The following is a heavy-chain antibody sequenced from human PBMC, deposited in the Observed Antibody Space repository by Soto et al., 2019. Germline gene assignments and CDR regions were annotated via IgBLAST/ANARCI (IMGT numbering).Heavy chain of an antibody. Sequence: QVQLVQSGAEVKKPGASVKVSCKASGYTFTSYGISWVRQAPGQGLEWMGWISAYNGNTNYAQKFQGRVTMTTDTLTSTAYVDLRNRRSEDTAVYFWATDWAAASPCEYGGQGTL. CDR3: ATDWAAASPCEY. CDR1: GYTFTSYG. J-gene: IGHJ4*02. CDR2: ISAYNGNT. D-gene: IGHD6-13*01. V-gene: IGHV1-18*01.